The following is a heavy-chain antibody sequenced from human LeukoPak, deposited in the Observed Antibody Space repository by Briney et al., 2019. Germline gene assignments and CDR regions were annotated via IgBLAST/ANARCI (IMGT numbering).Heavy chain of an antibody. V-gene: IGHV1-8*01. CDR3: ARGLPETRIQLWIKGRWFDP. Sequence: SSVKVSCKASGYTFTSYDINCVRQATGQGLEWMGWMNPNSGNTGYAQKFQGRVTMTRNTSISTAYMELSSLRSEDTAVYYCARGLPETRIQLWIKGRWFDPWGQGTLVTVSS. D-gene: IGHD5-18*01. CDR1: GYTFTSYD. CDR2: MNPNSGNT. J-gene: IGHJ5*02.